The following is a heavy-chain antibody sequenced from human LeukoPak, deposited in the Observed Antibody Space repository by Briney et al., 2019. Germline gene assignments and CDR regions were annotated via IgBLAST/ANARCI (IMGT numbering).Heavy chain of an antibody. Sequence: PSETLSLTCTVSGGSISSYHWSWIRQPPGKGLEWIGYIYCSGSTNYNPSLKSRVTISVDTSKNQFSLKLSSVTAADTAVYYCATSLGATLVYFDYWGQGTLVTVSS. V-gene: IGHV4-59*08. D-gene: IGHD1-26*01. CDR1: GGSISSYH. CDR2: IYCSGST. J-gene: IGHJ4*02. CDR3: ATSLGATLVYFDY.